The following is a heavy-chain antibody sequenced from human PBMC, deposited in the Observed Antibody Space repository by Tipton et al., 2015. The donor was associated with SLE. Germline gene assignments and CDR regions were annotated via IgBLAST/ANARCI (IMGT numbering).Heavy chain of an antibody. CDR3: ARHDTNYGRNWFDP. V-gene: IGHV4-39*01. Sequence: WVRPAPGKGLEWIGSIYYSGTTYYNPSLKSLVTISVDTSKNQFSLKLSSVTAADTAVYYCARHDTNYGRNWFDPWGQGTLVTVSS. CDR2: IYYSGTT. J-gene: IGHJ5*02. D-gene: IGHD2-8*01.